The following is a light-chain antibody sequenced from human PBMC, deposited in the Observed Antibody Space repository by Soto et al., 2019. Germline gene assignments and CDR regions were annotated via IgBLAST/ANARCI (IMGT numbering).Light chain of an antibody. CDR1: QGISSA. J-gene: IGKJ5*01. CDR3: QQFNSYPLT. CDR2: DAS. Sequence: AIQLTQSPSSLSASVGDRVTITCRASQGISSALAWYQQKPGKAPKLLIYDASSLESGVPSRFSGSGSGTTFSLPISSLQPEDFATYYCQQFNSYPLTFGQGTRLEIK. V-gene: IGKV1-13*02.